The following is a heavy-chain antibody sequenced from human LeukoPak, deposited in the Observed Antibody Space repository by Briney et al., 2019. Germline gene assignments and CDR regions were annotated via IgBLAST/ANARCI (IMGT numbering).Heavy chain of an antibody. Sequence: GGSLRLSCAASGFTFSSYSMNWIRQAPGKGLEWVSYSQSFTGTTSYADSVEGRFTISSDNAKNSLYLQMNSLRDEDTAVYYCARGSYGDYSFDYWGQGTLVTVSS. CDR1: GFTFSSYS. D-gene: IGHD4-17*01. CDR2: SQSFTGTT. J-gene: IGHJ4*02. CDR3: ARGSYGDYSFDY. V-gene: IGHV3-48*02.